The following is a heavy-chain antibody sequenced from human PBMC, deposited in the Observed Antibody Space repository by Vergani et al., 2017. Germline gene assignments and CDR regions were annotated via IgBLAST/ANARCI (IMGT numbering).Heavy chain of an antibody. V-gene: IGHV1-18*01. CDR1: SHTFQTYG. CDR3: ARVAPSNSEVTPTAFDG. Sequence: QVQLVQSGAELKKPGASVSVSCKGSSHTFQTYGISWVRQAPGKGLEWMAWIRPYTGHTIYAQKFQDRVTMTADTSTNTAYLELRSLRSDDTAVYFCARVAPSNSEVTPTAFDGWGQATMVTVSS. J-gene: IGHJ3*01. D-gene: IGHD1-1*01. CDR2: IRPYTGHT.